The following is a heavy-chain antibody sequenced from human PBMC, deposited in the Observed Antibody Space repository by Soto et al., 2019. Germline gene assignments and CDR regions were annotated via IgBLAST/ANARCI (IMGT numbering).Heavy chain of an antibody. CDR3: ARDHQRLGFSGYGYLDY. CDR2: ISNEGGNK. Sequence: GGSLRLSCAASGFIFSNYAMHWVRQAPGKGLEWVADISNEGGNKYYADSVKGRFTISRDNSKNTVYLQMNSLRGEDTAVYYCARDHQRLGFSGYGYLDYWVQGTLATGSS. V-gene: IGHV3-30*01. J-gene: IGHJ4*02. D-gene: IGHD5-12*01. CDR1: GFIFSNYA.